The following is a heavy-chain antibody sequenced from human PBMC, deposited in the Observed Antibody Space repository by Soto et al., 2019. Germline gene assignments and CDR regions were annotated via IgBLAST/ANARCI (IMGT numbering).Heavy chain of an antibody. CDR2: ISTYSGNT. V-gene: IGHV1-18*04. CDR1: GYTFSSYS. Sequence: DSVKVSCKTYGYTFSSYSITWVRQAPGQGLEWMAWISTYSGNTHYAERVQGRVTVTLDKSARTAFMEMRGLTSDDTAVYFCARDNGYYDLWGQGTLVTVSS. CDR3: ARDNGYYDL. J-gene: IGHJ4*02.